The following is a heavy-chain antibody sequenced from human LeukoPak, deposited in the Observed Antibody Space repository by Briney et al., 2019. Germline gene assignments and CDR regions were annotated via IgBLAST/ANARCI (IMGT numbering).Heavy chain of an antibody. V-gene: IGHV1-18*01. CDR2: ISAYNGNT. Sequence: ASVKVSCKASGYTFTSYGISGVRQAPGQGLEWMGWISAYNGNTNYAQKLQGRVTMTTDTSTSTAYMELRSLRSDDTAVYYCARDLYGGNSRYYYYYMDVWGKGTTVTISS. J-gene: IGHJ6*03. D-gene: IGHD4-23*01. CDR1: GYTFTSYG. CDR3: ARDLYGGNSRYYYYYMDV.